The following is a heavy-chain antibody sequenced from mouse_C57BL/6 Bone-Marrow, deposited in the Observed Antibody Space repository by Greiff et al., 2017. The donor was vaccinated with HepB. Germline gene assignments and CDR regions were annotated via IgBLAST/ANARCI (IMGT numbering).Heavy chain of an antibody. CDR2: IWRGGST. D-gene: IGHD1-1*01. CDR3: AKNWNYGSSWYFDV. CDR1: GFSLTSYG. V-gene: IGHV2-5*01. J-gene: IGHJ1*03. Sequence: VQLQQSGPGLVQPSQSLSITCTVSGFSLTSYGVHWVRQSPGKGLEWLGVIWRGGSTDYNAAFMSRLSITKDNSKSQVFFKMNSLQADDTAIYYCAKNWNYGSSWYFDVWGTGTTVTVSS.